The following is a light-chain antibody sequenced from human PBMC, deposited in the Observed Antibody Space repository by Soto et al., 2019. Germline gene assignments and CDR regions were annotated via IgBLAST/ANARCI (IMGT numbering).Light chain of an antibody. CDR2: DVS. V-gene: IGLV2-14*01. CDR1: SSDVGGYNY. CDR3: SSYTSSSALGVV. Sequence: QSALTQPASVSGSPGPSITISCTGTSSDVGGYNYVSWYQQHPGKAPKLMIYDVSNRPSGVSNRFSGSKSGNTASLTISGLQAEDDDDYYCSSYTSSSALGVVFGGGTKLTVL. J-gene: IGLJ2*01.